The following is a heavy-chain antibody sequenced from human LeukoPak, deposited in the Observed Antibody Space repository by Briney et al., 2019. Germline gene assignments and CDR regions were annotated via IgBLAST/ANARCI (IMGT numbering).Heavy chain of an antibody. D-gene: IGHD5-12*01. J-gene: IGHJ4*02. CDR2: IYYSGST. CDR1: GGSISSSSYY. V-gene: IGHV4-61*05. Sequence: SETLSLTCTVSGGSISSSSYYWGWIRQPPGKGLEWIGYIYYSGSTNYNPSLKSRVTISVDTSKNQFSLKLSSVTAADTAVYYCARGGYSGYPNDLIDYWGQGTLVTVSS. CDR3: ARGGYSGYPNDLIDY.